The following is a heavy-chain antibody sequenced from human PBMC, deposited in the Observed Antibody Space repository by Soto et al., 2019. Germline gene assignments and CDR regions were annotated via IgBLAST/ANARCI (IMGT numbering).Heavy chain of an antibody. V-gene: IGHV3-23*01. J-gene: IGHJ4*02. D-gene: IGHD1-1*01. Sequence: EVQLLESGGGLVQRGGSLRLSCAASGFTFSNYAMTWVRQAPGKWLEWVSLISSTGSSTYYADSVKGRFTISRDNSKNTLSLQINSLRAEDTAVYYCAKSLRTAAFDYWGQGALVTVFS. CDR1: GFTFSNYA. CDR3: AKSLRTAAFDY. CDR2: ISSTGSST.